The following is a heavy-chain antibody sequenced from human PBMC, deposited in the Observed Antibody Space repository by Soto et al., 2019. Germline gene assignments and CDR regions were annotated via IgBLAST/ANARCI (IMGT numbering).Heavy chain of an antibody. CDR1: GFTFSSYG. D-gene: IGHD6-19*01. CDR2: IWYDGSNK. CDR3: ARDCAGYSSGWYQRGGFDY. J-gene: IGHJ4*02. V-gene: IGHV3-33*01. Sequence: QVQLVESGGGVVQPGRSLRLSCAASGFTFSSYGMHWVRQAPGKGLEWVAVIWYDGSNKYYADSVKGRFTISRDNSKXXLXXQMTSLRAEATAVYYCARDCAGYSSGWYQRGGFDYWGQGTLVTVSS.